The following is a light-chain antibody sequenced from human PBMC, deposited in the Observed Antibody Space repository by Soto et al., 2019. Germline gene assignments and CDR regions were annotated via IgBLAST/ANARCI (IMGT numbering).Light chain of an antibody. J-gene: IGKJ4*01. CDR1: QGIDMF. CDR2: DAS. CDR3: QQYNSYSLT. V-gene: IGKV1-16*01. Sequence: DIQMTQSPSSLSASVGDRVTITCQASQGIDMFLNWFQQKPGKAPKLLIYDASNLESGVPSRFSGSGSGTEFTLTISSLQPDDFATYYCQQYNSYSLTFGGGTKVEIK.